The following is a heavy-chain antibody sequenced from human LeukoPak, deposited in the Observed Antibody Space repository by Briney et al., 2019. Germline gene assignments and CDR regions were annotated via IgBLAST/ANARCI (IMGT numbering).Heavy chain of an antibody. D-gene: IGHD3-16*01. J-gene: IGHJ4*02. CDR3: ARHSQGWRGESYYFDY. CDR2: IYYSGST. V-gene: IGHV4-39*01. CDR1: GGSISSSSYY. Sequence: SETLSLTCTVSGGSISSSSYYWGWIRQPPGKGLEWIGSIYYSGSTYYNPSLKSRVTISVDTSKNQFSLKLSSVTAADTAVYYCARHSQGWRGESYYFDYWGQGTLVTVSS.